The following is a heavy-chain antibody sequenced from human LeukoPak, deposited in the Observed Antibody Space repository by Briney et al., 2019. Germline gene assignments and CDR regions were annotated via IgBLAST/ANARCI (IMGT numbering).Heavy chain of an antibody. V-gene: IGHV3-13*04. CDR3: ARGLRATVTGALRAFDI. CDR1: GFTFSSYD. CDR2: IGTAGDT. D-gene: IGHD4-17*01. J-gene: IGHJ3*02. Sequence: SGGSLRLSCAASGFTFSSYDMHWVRQATGKGLEWVSAIGTAGDTYYPGSVKGRFTISRENAKNSLYLQMNSLRAGDTAVYYCARGLRATVTGALRAFDIWGQGTMVTVSS.